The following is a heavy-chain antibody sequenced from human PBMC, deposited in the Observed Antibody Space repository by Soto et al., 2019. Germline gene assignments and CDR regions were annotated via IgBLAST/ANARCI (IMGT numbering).Heavy chain of an antibody. V-gene: IGHV3-48*02. Sequence: EVQLVESGGGLVQPGGSLTLSCAASGFTFSDYTMNWVRQAPGKGLEWVSYMSDSSNTIYYADSVKGRFTISRDNATNSLYLQMNSLREEDTAVYYCVRARGSRDLLTAPRYWGQGTLVTVSS. CDR3: VRARGSRDLLTAPRY. CDR2: MSDSSNTI. CDR1: GFTFSDYT. J-gene: IGHJ4*02. D-gene: IGHD3-9*01.